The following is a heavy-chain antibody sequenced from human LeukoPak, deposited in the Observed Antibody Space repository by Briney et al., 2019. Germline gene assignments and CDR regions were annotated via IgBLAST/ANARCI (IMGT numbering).Heavy chain of an antibody. CDR2: ISFGSRHI. V-gene: IGHV3-21*04. J-gene: IGHJ5*02. CDR3: ARGSHCSGVECRPAGWFDP. Sequence: GGSLRLSCAASGFSFGSYNMNWVRQAPGKGLEWVSSISFGSRHIYYADSVKGRFTISRDNAKNSLYLQMNSLRAEDTAVYYCARGSHCSGVECRPAGWFDPWGQGTLVTVSS. CDR1: GFSFGSYN. D-gene: IGHD2-15*01.